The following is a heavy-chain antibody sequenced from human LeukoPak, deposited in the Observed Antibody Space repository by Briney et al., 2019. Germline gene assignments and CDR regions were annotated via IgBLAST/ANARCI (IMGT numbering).Heavy chain of an antibody. CDR1: GGSFRGYY. CDR3: ATHVGATTRDWFDP. Sequence: MPSETLSLTCAVYGGSFRGYYWSWIRQPPGKGLEWIGEINHSGSTHYNQSLKSRVTISVDTSKTQFSLKLSSVPAAATAVYYCATHVGATTRDWFDPWGQGTLVTVSS. V-gene: IGHV4-34*01. J-gene: IGHJ5*02. D-gene: IGHD1-26*01. CDR2: INHSGST.